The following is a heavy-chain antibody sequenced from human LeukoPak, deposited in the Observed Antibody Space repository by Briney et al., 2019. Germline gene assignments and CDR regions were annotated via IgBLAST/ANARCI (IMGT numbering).Heavy chain of an antibody. D-gene: IGHD3-22*01. J-gene: IGHJ3*01. CDR1: GGPFTGYY. V-gene: IGHV4-34*01. CDR3: AKVYSSSPQDAFDV. CDR2: INHRGST. Sequence: SETLSLTCAVYGGPFTGYYWSWIRQSPDKGLEWIGEINHRGSTNYNSSLKSRLTISADTSKNQFSLHLSSVTAADTAVYYCAKVYSSSPQDAFDVWGQGAMVTVSS.